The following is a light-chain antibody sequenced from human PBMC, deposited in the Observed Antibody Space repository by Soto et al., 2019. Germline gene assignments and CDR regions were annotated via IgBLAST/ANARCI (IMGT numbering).Light chain of an antibody. J-gene: IGLJ1*01. V-gene: IGLV2-14*01. CDR2: EVY. CDR3: CSYTGNYV. Sequence: QSALTQPASVSGSPGQSITISCTGTSSDVGAYNYVSWYQQHPGTAPKVVIFEVYNRPSGVPDRFSGSRSGTTASLTISGLQAEDEADYYCCSYTGNYVFGSGTKLTVL. CDR1: SSDVGAYNY.